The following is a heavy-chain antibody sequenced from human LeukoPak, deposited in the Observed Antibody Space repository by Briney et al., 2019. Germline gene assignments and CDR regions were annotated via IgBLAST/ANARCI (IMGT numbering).Heavy chain of an antibody. J-gene: IGHJ5*02. Sequence: SETLSLTCTVSGYSISSGYYWGWIRQPPGQGLEWIGSIYHSGSTYYNPSLKSRVTISVDTSKNQFSLKLSSVTAADTAVYYCARVFKWERFDPWGQGTLVTVSS. CDR2: IYHSGST. CDR3: ARVFKWERFDP. CDR1: GYSISSGYY. V-gene: IGHV4-38-2*02. D-gene: IGHD1-26*01.